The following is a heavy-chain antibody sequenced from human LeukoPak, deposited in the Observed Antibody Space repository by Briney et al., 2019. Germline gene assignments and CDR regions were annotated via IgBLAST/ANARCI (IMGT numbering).Heavy chain of an antibody. Sequence: SQTLSLTSALFGDSVSNNGAAWNWIRQSPSRGFEWLGRTYYRSNWFYDYAVSVRSRIIISPDTFQNQFSLQLSSMTPDDTAVYYCTRDPPNDQSYDVWGQGTLVTVSS. CDR1: GDSVSNNGAA. CDR2: TYYRSNWFY. V-gene: IGHV6-1*01. CDR3: TRDPPNDQSYDV. D-gene: IGHD1-1*01. J-gene: IGHJ4*02.